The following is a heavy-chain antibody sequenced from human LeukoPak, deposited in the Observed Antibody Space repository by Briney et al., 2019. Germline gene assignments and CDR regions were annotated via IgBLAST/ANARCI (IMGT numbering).Heavy chain of an antibody. CDR3: ARGPQDIVVVVAAKGEFDY. Sequence: PSETLSLTCAVYGGSFSGYYWSWIRQPPGKGLEWIGEINHSGSTNYNPSLKNRVTISVDTSKNQFSLKLSSVTAADTAVYYCARGPQDIVVVVAAKGEFDYWGQGTLVTVSS. D-gene: IGHD2-15*01. V-gene: IGHV4-34*01. CDR2: INHSGST. J-gene: IGHJ4*02. CDR1: GGSFSGYY.